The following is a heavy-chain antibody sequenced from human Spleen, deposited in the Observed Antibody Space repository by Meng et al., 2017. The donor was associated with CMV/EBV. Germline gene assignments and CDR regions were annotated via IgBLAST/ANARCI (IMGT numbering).Heavy chain of an antibody. Sequence: WIRQPPGKGLEWVSGISWNSGSIGYADSVKGRFTISRDNAKNSLYLQMNSLRAEDTALYYCAKDDSGSIVGAFDYWGQGTLVTVSS. D-gene: IGHD1-26*01. V-gene: IGHV3-9*01. CDR3: AKDDSGSIVGAFDY. CDR2: ISWNSGSI. J-gene: IGHJ4*02.